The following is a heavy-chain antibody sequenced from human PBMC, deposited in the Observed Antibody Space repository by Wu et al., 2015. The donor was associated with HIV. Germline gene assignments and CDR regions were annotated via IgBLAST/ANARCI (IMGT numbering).Heavy chain of an antibody. CDR3: ARVYGSGTYYPPYYYYGMDV. CDR1: GYTFSSYG. Sequence: QVQLVQSGAEVKKPGASVKVSCKASGYTFSSYGITWVRQAPGQGLECMGKITPVLGSTVYTQKFQDRVTITADESTSTSYMELSSLTSEDTAVYYCARVYGSGTYYPPYYYYGMDVWGQGTTVTVSS. D-gene: IGHD3-10*01. V-gene: IGHV1-69*11. CDR2: ITPVLGST. J-gene: IGHJ6*02.